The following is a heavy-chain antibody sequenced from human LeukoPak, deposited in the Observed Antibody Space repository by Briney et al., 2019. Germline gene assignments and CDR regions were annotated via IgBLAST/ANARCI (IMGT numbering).Heavy chain of an antibody. Sequence: GGSLRLSCAASGLTVSSNYMSWVRHSPGKGLEWVSVIYSGGSTYYANSVKGRFTISRDNSKNTLYLQVNSLRAEDTAAYYCARSIVGTTSAFDIWGQGTMVTVSS. D-gene: IGHD1-26*01. CDR1: GLTVSSNY. V-gene: IGHV3-66*01. J-gene: IGHJ3*02. CDR2: IYSGGST. CDR3: ARSIVGTTSAFDI.